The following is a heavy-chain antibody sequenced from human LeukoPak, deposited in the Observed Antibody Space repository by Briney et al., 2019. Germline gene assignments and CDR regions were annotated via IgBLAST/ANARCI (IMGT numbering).Heavy chain of an antibody. CDR2: ISGSGGST. J-gene: IGHJ4*02. Sequence: GGSLRLSCAASGFTFSSYAMSWFRQAPGKGLEWVSAISGSGGSTYYADSVKGRFTISRDNSKNTLYLQMNGLRAEDTAVYYCAEVYYYDSSGYFDYWGQGTLVTVSS. D-gene: IGHD3-22*01. CDR3: AEVYYYDSSGYFDY. V-gene: IGHV3-23*01. CDR1: GFTFSSYA.